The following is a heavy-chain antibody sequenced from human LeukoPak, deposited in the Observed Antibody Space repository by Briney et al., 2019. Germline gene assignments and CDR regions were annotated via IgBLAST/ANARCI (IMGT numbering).Heavy chain of an antibody. D-gene: IGHD4-23*01. V-gene: IGHV5-51*01. J-gene: IGHJ4*02. CDR3: ARHGGGGSGGNSGFDY. CDR2: IYPGDSDT. Sequence: GESLQISCEGSGYDFINCLIGGVRQMPGKGLEWMGIIYPGDSDTRYGPSFQGQVTISADKSISTAYLQWSSLKASDTAMYYCARHGGGGSGGNSGFDYWGQGTLVTVSS. CDR1: GYDFINCL.